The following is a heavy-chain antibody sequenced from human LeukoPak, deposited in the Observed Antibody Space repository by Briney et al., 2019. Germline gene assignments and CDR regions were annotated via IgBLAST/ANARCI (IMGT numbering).Heavy chain of an antibody. D-gene: IGHD3-22*01. V-gene: IGHV4-59*12. J-gene: IGHJ4*02. Sequence: SETLSLTCTVSGGSISSYYWSWIRQPPGKGLEWIGYIYYSGSTNYNPSLKSRVTISVDTSKNQFSLKLSSVTAADTAVYYCATTSNGDSSGYYYDPTPHDYWGQGTLVTVSS. CDR1: GGSISSYY. CDR3: ATTSNGDSSGYYYDPTPHDY. CDR2: IYYSGST.